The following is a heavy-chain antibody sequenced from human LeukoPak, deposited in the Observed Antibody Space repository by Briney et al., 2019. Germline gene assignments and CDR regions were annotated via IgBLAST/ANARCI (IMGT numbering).Heavy chain of an antibody. CDR3: ARESGYSYGFDY. CDR2: IYYSGST. Sequence: PSETLSLTCTVSGGSISSYYWSWLRQPPGKGLEWIGYIYYSGSTNHNPSLKSRVTISVDTSKNQFSLKLSSVTAADTAVYYCARESGYSYGFDYWGQGTLVTVSS. CDR1: GGSISSYY. V-gene: IGHV4-59*01. J-gene: IGHJ4*02. D-gene: IGHD5-18*01.